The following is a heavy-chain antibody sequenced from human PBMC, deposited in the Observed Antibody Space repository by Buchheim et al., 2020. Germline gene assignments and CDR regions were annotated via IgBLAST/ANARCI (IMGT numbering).Heavy chain of an antibody. CDR1: GFTFSSYS. Sequence: EVQRVESGGGLVQPGGSLRLSCAASGFTFSSYSMNWVRQAPGKGLEWVSYISSSSSTIYYADSVKGRFTISRDNAKNSLYLQMNSLRAEDTAVYYCARESAKDLPFPPDYWGQGTL. D-gene: IGHD2-21*02. CDR3: ARESAKDLPFPPDY. V-gene: IGHV3-48*01. CDR2: ISSSSSTI. J-gene: IGHJ4*02.